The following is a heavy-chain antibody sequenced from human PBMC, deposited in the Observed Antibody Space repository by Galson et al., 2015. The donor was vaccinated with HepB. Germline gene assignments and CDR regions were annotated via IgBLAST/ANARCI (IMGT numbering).Heavy chain of an antibody. V-gene: IGHV1-3*04. J-gene: IGHJ4*02. CDR2: ITTANGNT. Sequence: SAKVSCKASGYTFTSYAFHWVRQAPGQRLEWMGWITTANGNTRYSPKLQGRLTFTRDTSASTAYMELSSLRSEDTAVYYCARLDGPGTLRLGYWGQGSLVIVSS. D-gene: IGHD3-10*01. CDR3: ARLDGPGTLRLGY. CDR1: GYTFTSYA.